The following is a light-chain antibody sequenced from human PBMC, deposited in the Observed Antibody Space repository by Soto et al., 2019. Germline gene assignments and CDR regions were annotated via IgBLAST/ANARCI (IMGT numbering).Light chain of an antibody. CDR3: QQYDSYSWT. CDR2: KAS. J-gene: IGKJ1*01. Sequence: DIQMTQSPSTLSASVGDRVTITCRASQSISSWLAWYQQKPGKAPKLLIYKASNLEGGVPSRFSGSGSGTEFTLTISSLQPDDFATYYCQQYDSYSWTFGQGTKVELK. CDR1: QSISSW. V-gene: IGKV1-5*03.